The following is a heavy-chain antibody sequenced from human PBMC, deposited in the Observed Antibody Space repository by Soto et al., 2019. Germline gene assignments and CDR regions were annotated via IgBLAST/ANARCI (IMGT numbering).Heavy chain of an antibody. V-gene: IGHV4-59*01. D-gene: IGHD3-10*01. CDR1: GGSISRYY. Sequence: SETLSLTCTVSGGSISRYYWSWIRQPPGKGLEWIGYIYYSGSTNYNRSLKSRVTLSVDTSKNQFSLKLSSVTAADTAVYYCARVWGGAFDIWGQGTMVT. CDR3: ARVWGGAFDI. CDR2: IYYSGST. J-gene: IGHJ3*02.